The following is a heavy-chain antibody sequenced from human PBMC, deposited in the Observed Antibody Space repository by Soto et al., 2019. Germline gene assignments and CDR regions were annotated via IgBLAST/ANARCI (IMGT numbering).Heavy chain of an antibody. Sequence: PGEFLKISCKGLGNSFNNWIGWVRQMPGKGLEWVGIIYPGDSDTRYSPSFQGQVTISADKSISTAYLQWSSLKASDTAMYYCARHVGRSWPEGRAFDIWGQGTMVTVSS. D-gene: IGHD6-13*01. J-gene: IGHJ3*02. CDR3: ARHVGRSWPEGRAFDI. V-gene: IGHV5-51*01. CDR1: GNSFNNW. CDR2: IYPGDSDT.